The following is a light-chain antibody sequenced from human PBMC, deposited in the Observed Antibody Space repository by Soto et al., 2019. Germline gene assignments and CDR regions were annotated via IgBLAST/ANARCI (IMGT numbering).Light chain of an antibody. CDR1: QSISNR. CDR2: KAS. CDR3: QQYNSYSTWT. J-gene: IGKJ1*01. V-gene: IGKV1-5*03. Sequence: DIQMTQSPSTLSSSVGHRVTITCRASQSISNRLAWYQQKPGKAPKLLIYKASSLETGVPSRFSGSGAGTEFTLTISSLQHDDFATYYCQQYNSYSTWTFGQGTKVEIK.